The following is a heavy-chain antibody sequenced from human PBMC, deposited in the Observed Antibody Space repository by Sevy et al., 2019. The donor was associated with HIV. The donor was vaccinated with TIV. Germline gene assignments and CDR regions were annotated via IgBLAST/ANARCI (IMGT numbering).Heavy chain of an antibody. Sequence: GGSLRLSCAASGFTFSSYAMSWVRQAPGKGLEWVSAISGSGGSTYYADSVKGRFTISRDNSKNTLYLQMNSLGAEDTAVYYCAKDSGYFGYGMDVWGQGTTVTVSS. J-gene: IGHJ6*02. D-gene: IGHD3-22*01. CDR2: ISGSGGST. CDR1: GFTFSSYA. CDR3: AKDSGYFGYGMDV. V-gene: IGHV3-23*01.